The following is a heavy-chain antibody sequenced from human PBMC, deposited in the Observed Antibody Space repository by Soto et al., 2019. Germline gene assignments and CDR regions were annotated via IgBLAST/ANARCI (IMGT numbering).Heavy chain of an antibody. CDR3: AKGGRPVTTPNDP. J-gene: IGHJ5*02. V-gene: IGHV3-30*18. Sequence: QVQLVESGGGVVQPGRSLRLSCAASGFTFSSYGMHWVRQAPGKGLEWVAVISYDGSNKYYADSVKGRFTISRDNSKNTLYLQTNSLRAEDTAVYYCAKGGRPVTTPNDPWGQGTLVTVSS. D-gene: IGHD4-4*01. CDR1: GFTFSSYG. CDR2: ISYDGSNK.